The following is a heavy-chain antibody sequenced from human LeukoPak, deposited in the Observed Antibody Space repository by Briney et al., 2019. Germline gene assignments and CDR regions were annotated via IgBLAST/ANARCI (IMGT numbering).Heavy chain of an antibody. CDR2: INPNSGGT. CDR3: ARDGELELPGGAFDI. D-gene: IGHD1-7*01. Sequence: ASVKVSCKASGYTITGYYMHWVRQAPGQGLEWMGWINPNSGGTNYAQKFQGRVTMTRDTSVSTAYMELSRLRSDDTAVYYCARDGELELPGGAFDIWGQGTMVTVSS. V-gene: IGHV1-2*02. J-gene: IGHJ3*02. CDR1: GYTITGYY.